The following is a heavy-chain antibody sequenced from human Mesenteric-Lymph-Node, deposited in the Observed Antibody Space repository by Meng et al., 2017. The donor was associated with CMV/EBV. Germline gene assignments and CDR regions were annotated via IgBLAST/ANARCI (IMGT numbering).Heavy chain of an antibody. CDR3: ARDGYCSGGSCYRYYGIDV. Sequence: SETLSLTCTVSGGSVTTNHYWSWIRQTPGKGLEWIGYVYYSGSTNYNPSLKSRVTISVDMSKNYFSLKLTFVTAADTAVYYCARDGYCSGGSCYRYYGIDVWGQGTTVTVSS. D-gene: IGHD2-15*01. CDR2: VYYSGST. CDR1: GGSVTTNHY. J-gene: IGHJ6*02. V-gene: IGHV4-61*03.